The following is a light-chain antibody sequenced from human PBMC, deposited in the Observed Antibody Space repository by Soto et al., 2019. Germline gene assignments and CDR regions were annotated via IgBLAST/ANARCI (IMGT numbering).Light chain of an antibody. CDR1: QSVSSY. Sequence: EIVLTQSPATLSLSPGERATLSCRASQSVSSYLAWYQQRPGQAPRLLIYDAPSRATGIPTRFSGSGSGTDFTLTISSLEPEDFVVYYCQQRSNWPRAFGQGTKVDIK. J-gene: IGKJ1*01. CDR3: QQRSNWPRA. V-gene: IGKV3-11*01. CDR2: DAP.